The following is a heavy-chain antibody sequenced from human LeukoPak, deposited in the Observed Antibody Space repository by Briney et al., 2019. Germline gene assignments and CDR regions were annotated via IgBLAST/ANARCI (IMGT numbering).Heavy chain of an antibody. CDR1: GGSISGYY. CDR2: IDYSGTT. CDR3: ARRGYFDN. Sequence: SETLSLTCTVSGGSISGYYWSWIRQPPGKGLEWIGQIDYSGTTSYNPSLKSRVTISVDTSKNQFSLKLSSVTAADTAVYYCARRGYFDNWGQGTLVTVSS. V-gene: IGHV4-59*08. D-gene: IGHD3-16*01. J-gene: IGHJ4*02.